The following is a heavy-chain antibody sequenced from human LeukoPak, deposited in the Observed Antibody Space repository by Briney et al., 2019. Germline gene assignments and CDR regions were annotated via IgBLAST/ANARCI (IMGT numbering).Heavy chain of an antibody. D-gene: IGHD3-22*01. Sequence: SVKVSCKASGGTFSSYAISWVRQAPGQGLEWMGRIIPIFGTANYAQKFQGRVTITTDESTSTAYMELSSLRSEDTAVYYCVTGYYDGSGYYHGRGAFDIWGQGTMVTVSS. CDR1: GGTFSSYA. V-gene: IGHV1-69*05. CDR3: VTGYYDGSGYYHGRGAFDI. CDR2: IIPIFGTA. J-gene: IGHJ3*02.